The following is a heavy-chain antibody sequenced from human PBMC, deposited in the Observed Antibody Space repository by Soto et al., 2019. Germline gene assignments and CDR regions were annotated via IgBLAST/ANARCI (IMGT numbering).Heavy chain of an antibody. Sequence: GASVKVSCKASGFPFTGYYIHWLRQAPGQGLEWMGWINAHSGGTEYAQKFQGRVTLTRDTSISTAYMTLSSLRSDDTAIYYCAKDLTRQLAYWLDPWGQGTQVTVSS. D-gene: IGHD6-6*01. CDR3: AKDLTRQLAYWLDP. CDR1: GFPFTGYY. V-gene: IGHV1-2*02. CDR2: INAHSGGT. J-gene: IGHJ5*02.